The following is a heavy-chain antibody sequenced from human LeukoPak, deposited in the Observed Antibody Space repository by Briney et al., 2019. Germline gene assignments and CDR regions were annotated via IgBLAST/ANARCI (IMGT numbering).Heavy chain of an antibody. Sequence: PGGSLRLSCAVSGFTFSIYWMHWVRQAPGKGLVWVSRINGDGSTANYADSVQGRFTISRDNAENTVYLQMNGLGAEDTAVYYCARGHFHGWGSDYWGQGTLVTVSS. V-gene: IGHV3-74*01. D-gene: IGHD3-3*02. CDR3: ARGHFHGWGSDY. J-gene: IGHJ4*02. CDR2: INGDGSTA. CDR1: GFTFSIYW.